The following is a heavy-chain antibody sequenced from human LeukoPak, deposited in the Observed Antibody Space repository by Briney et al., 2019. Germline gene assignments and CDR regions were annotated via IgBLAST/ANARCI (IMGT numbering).Heavy chain of an antibody. V-gene: IGHV4-34*01. J-gene: IGHJ5*01. CDR1: GGSFSAYY. Sequence: SETLSLTCAVYGGSFSAYYWSWIRQPPGKGLEWIGEINHSGSTNYNPSLKSRLTISVDTTKNQFSLKVSSVTAADTAVYYCARATGTGTMFLGLTTNWFDSWGQGTLVTVSS. D-gene: IGHD1-1*01. CDR2: INHSGST. CDR3: ARATGTGTMFLGLTTNWFDS.